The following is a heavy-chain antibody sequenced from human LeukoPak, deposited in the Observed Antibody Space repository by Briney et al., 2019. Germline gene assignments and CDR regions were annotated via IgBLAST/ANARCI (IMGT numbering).Heavy chain of an antibody. CDR1: GGSISSYY. CDR3: ARDSRTTIFGVVSWWFDP. D-gene: IGHD3-3*01. V-gene: IGHV4-59*01. CDR2: IYYSGST. J-gene: IGHJ5*02. Sequence: PETLSLTCTVSGGSISSYYWSWIRQPPGKGLEWIGYIYYSGSTNYNPSLKSRVTISVDTSKNQFSLKLSSVTAADTAVYYCARDSRTTIFGVVSWWFDPWGQGTLVTVSS.